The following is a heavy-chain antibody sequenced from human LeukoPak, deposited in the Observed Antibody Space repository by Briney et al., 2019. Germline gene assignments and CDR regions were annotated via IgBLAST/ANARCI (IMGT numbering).Heavy chain of an antibody. J-gene: IGHJ4*02. Sequence: SETLSLTCTVSGGSISSGGFYWSWIRQHPGKGLEWIAYIYYSGRTYYNPSLKSRLTISLDTSKNQFSLKLSSVTAVDTAVYYCARSGGYSYGYFDYWGQGTLVAVSS. CDR3: ARSGGYSYGYFDY. D-gene: IGHD5-18*01. V-gene: IGHV4-31*03. CDR1: GGSISSGGFY. CDR2: IYYSGRT.